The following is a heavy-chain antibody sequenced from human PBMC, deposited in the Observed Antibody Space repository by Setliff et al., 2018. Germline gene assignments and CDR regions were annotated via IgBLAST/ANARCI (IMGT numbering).Heavy chain of an antibody. D-gene: IGHD4-17*01. CDR3: ARHENGYGDYDDAFDI. V-gene: IGHV4-39*01. CDR1: GGSISTSSY. CDR2: IYYSGTT. Sequence: PSETLSLTCTVSGGSISTSSYWGWIRQPPGKGLEWIGSIYYSGTTYYNPSLKSRVTISVDTSKNQFSLKVSSVTAADTAVYYCARHENGYGDYDDAFDIWGQGTMVTVSS. J-gene: IGHJ3*02.